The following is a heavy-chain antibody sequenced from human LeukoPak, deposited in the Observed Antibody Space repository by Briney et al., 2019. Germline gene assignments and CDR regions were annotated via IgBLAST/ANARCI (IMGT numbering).Heavy chain of an antibody. Sequence: GASVTASCKASGYTFTSYDIHWVRQATGQGLEWLGWMNPNSGNTVYAQKFQGRVTITRNTSIRTAYKELSSLRSEDTAVYYCARGRGRGRDFDFDYGGQGTLVTVSS. CDR2: MNPNSGNT. V-gene: IGHV1-8*01. D-gene: IGHD1-26*01. CDR1: GYTFTSYD. CDR3: ARGRGRGRDFDFDY. J-gene: IGHJ4*02.